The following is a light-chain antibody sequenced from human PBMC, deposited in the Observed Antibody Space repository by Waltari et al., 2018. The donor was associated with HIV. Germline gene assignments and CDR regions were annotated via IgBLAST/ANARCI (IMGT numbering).Light chain of an antibody. CDR3: QQRSNWPLT. J-gene: IGKJ4*01. CDR1: QSVNYY. CDR2: ETF. Sequence: DIVLTQSPATLSLSPGDRATLSCRASQSVNYYLAWYQQRPGQSPRLLIFETFNRATGIPASFSGSGSGTDFTLTISNLEPEDFGVYYCQQRSNWPLTFGGGTKVEIK. V-gene: IGKV3-11*01.